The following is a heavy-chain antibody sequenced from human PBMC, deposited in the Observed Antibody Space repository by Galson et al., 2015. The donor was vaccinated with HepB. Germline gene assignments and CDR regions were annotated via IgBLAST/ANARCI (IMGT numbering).Heavy chain of an antibody. CDR2: IIPIFGTA. CDR3: ARGAIGGSSDSWFDP. V-gene: IGHV1-69*13. J-gene: IGHJ5*02. D-gene: IGHD2-21*01. CDR1: GGTFSSYA. Sequence: SVKVSCKASGGTFSSYAISWVRQAPGQGLEWMGGIIPIFGTANYAQKFQGRVTITADESTSTAYMELSSLRSEDTAVYYCARGAIGGSSDSWFDPWGQGTLVTVSS.